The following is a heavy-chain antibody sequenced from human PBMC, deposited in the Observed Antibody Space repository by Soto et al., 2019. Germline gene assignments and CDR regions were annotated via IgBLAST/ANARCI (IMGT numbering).Heavy chain of an antibody. J-gene: IGHJ4*02. V-gene: IGHV3-33*08. CDR2: VVYDGSKK. D-gene: IGHD3-22*01. CDR1: GFTFSNYG. Sequence: LRLSCAASGFTFSNYGMDWVRQAPGKGLEWVAAVVYDGSKKYYADSVKGRFTVSRDNYKNTLFLEMNALRAEDTAVYYCARDRGYRRYFDSSGFWADSWGQGTLVTVSS. CDR3: ARDRGYRRYFDSSGFWADS.